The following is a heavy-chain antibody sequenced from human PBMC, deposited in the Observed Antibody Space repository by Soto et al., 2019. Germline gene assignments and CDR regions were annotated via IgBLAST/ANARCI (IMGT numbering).Heavy chain of an antibody. CDR1: GYTFTSYG. D-gene: IGHD3-3*01. J-gene: IGHJ5*02. Sequence: ASVKVSCKASGYTFTSYGISWVRQAPGQGLEWMGWISAYNGNTNYAQKLQGRVTMTTDTSTSTAYMELRSLRSDDTAVYYCARAARLRVLEWLLNWFDPWGQGTLVTVSS. CDR2: ISAYNGNT. V-gene: IGHV1-18*01. CDR3: ARAARLRVLEWLLNWFDP.